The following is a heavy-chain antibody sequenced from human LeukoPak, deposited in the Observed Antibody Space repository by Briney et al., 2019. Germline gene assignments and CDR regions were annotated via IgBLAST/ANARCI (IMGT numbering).Heavy chain of an antibody. V-gene: IGHV3-21*01. CDR2: ISSGSSNI. CDR1: GFPLSSYS. Sequence: GGSLRLSCAASGFPLSSYSMNWVRQAPGKGLEWVSYISSGSSNIYYADSMRGRLTIARDNAKNSLFLQMNSLRAEDTAVYYCAREGGLGYCSSTSCYLGYWGQGTLVTASS. J-gene: IGHJ4*02. CDR3: AREGGLGYCSSTSCYLGY. D-gene: IGHD2-2*01.